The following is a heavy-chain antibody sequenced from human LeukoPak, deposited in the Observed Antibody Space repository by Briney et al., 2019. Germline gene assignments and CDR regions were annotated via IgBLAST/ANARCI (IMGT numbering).Heavy chain of an antibody. CDR2: ISAYDGNT. CDR1: GYTFTSYG. J-gene: IGHJ4*02. Sequence: ASVKVSCKASGYTFTSYGISWVRQAPGQGLEWMGWISAYDGNTNSAQKFQGRVTMTTDTSTSTAYMELRSLRSDDTAVYYCARDGYGSGKGYFDYWGQGTLVTVSS. D-gene: IGHD3-10*01. CDR3: ARDGYGSGKGYFDY. V-gene: IGHV1-18*01.